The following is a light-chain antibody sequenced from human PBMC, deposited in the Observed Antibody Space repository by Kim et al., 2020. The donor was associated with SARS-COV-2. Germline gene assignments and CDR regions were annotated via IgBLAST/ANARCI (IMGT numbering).Light chain of an antibody. CDR1: QSVLYSSNNKNY. Sequence: DIVMTQSPDSLAVSLGERATINCKSSQSVLYSSNNKNYLAWYQQKPRQPPKLLIYWASTRESGVPDRFSGSGSGTDFTLTISSLQAEDVAVYYCQQYYSTPHTFGGGTKLEIK. V-gene: IGKV4-1*01. J-gene: IGKJ4*01. CDR2: WAS. CDR3: QQYYSTPHT.